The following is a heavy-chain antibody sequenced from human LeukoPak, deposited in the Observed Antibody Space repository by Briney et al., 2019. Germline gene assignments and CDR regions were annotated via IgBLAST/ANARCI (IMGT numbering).Heavy chain of an antibody. CDR2: IYHSGST. CDR1: GYSISSGYY. CDR3: ARVGWSGATYYFDY. Sequence: SETLSLTCTVSGYSISSGYYWGWIRQPPGKGLEWIGSIYHSGSTYYNPSLKSRVTISVDTSENQFSLKLSSVTAADTAVYYCARVGWSGATYYFDYWGQGTLVTVSS. V-gene: IGHV4-38-2*02. D-gene: IGHD1-26*01. J-gene: IGHJ4*02.